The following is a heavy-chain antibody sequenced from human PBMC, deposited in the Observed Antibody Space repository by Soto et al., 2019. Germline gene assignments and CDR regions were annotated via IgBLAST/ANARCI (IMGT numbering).Heavy chain of an antibody. V-gene: IGHV1-58*01. CDR3: AADYYDFWSGRAKYYFDY. Sequence: GASVKVSCKTSGFIFTSSAVQCVRQARGQRLEWIGWIVVGSGNTNYAQKFQERVTITRDMSTSTAYMELSSLRSEDTAVYYCAADYYDFWSGRAKYYFDYWGQGTLVTVSS. J-gene: IGHJ4*02. D-gene: IGHD3-3*01. CDR2: IVVGSGNT. CDR1: GFIFTSSA.